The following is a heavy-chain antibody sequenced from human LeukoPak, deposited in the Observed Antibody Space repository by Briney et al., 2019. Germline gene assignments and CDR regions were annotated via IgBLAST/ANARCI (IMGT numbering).Heavy chain of an antibody. V-gene: IGHV3-21*01. CDR3: ARDLHPDYDSSGDFDY. CDR2: ISSSTTYI. J-gene: IGHJ4*02. CDR1: GFTFSNYN. Sequence: PGGSLRLSCAASGFTFSNYNINWVRQAPGKGLEWVSSISSSTTYIYYADSVKGRFTISRDNAKNSLYLQMNSLRAEDTAVYYCARDLHPDYDSSGDFDYWGQGTLVTVSS. D-gene: IGHD3-22*01.